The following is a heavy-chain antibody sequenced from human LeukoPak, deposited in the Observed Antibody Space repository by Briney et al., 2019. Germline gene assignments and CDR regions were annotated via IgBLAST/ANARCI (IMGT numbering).Heavy chain of an antibody. CDR2: IYYSGST. D-gene: IGHD6-13*01. CDR1: GGSISSSSYY. J-gene: IGHJ5*02. Sequence: SETLSLTCTVSGGSISSSSYYWGWIRQPPRKGLEWIGSIYYSGSTYYNPSLKSRVTISVDTSKNQFSLKLSSVTAADTAVYYCARVQTYIAAAGTEWFDPWGQGTLVTVSS. V-gene: IGHV4-39*07. CDR3: ARVQTYIAAAGTEWFDP.